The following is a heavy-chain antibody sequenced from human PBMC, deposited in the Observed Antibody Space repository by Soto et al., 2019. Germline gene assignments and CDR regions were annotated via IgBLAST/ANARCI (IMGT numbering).Heavy chain of an antibody. CDR2: INPNSGGT. CDR3: ASGTRGSSSAFDI. Sequence: ASVKVSGKASGYTCTGYYMHWVRQAPGQGVEWMGWINPNSGGTNYAQKFQGWVTMTRDTSISTAYMEVSRLRADDTAVYYCASGTRGSSSAFDIWGQGTMVTVSS. D-gene: IGHD6-6*01. J-gene: IGHJ3*02. CDR1: GYTCTGYY. V-gene: IGHV1-2*04.